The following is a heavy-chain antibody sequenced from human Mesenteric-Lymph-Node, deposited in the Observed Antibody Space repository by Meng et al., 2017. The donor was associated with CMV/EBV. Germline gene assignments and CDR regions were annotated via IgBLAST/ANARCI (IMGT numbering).Heavy chain of an antibody. D-gene: IGHD3-22*01. CDR1: GFTFSNYA. Sequence: GGSLRLSCAASGFTFSNYAMSWVRQAPGKGLEWVSDISGRGRTTNYVDSVKGRFTISRDNAKNSLYLQMNSLRAEDTAVYYCARGLTYYYDSSGYYIWGQGTLVTVSS. CDR3: ARGLTYYYDSSGYYI. CDR2: ISGRGRTT. V-gene: IGHV3-23*01. J-gene: IGHJ4*02.